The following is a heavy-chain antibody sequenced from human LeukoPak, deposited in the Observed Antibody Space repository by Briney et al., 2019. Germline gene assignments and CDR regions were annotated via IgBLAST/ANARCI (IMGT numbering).Heavy chain of an antibody. CDR1: GFTFTNYA. J-gene: IGHJ4*02. CDR2: ISGGDGTT. Sequence: GGSLRLSCAASGFTFTNYAMNWVRQAPGKGLEWVSGISGGDGTTFYADSARGRFTISRDNSKNTLYLQMNSLRAEDTAVYYCAKAGSLDIAARQNYWGQGTLVTVSS. CDR3: AKAGSLDIAARQNY. D-gene: IGHD6-6*01. V-gene: IGHV3-23*01.